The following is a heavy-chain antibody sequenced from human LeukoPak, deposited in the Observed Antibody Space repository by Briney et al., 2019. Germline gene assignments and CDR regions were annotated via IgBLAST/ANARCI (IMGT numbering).Heavy chain of an antibody. CDR3: AREGLGELTLDY. CDR1: GYTLTELS. CDR2: FDPEDGET. V-gene: IGHV1-24*01. J-gene: IGHJ4*02. Sequence: ASVKVSCKVSGYTLTELSMHWVRQAPGKGLEWMGGFDPEDGETTYAQKLQGRVTMTTDTSTSTAYMELRSLRSDDTAVYYCAREGLGELTLDYWGQGTLVTVSS. D-gene: IGHD3-16*01.